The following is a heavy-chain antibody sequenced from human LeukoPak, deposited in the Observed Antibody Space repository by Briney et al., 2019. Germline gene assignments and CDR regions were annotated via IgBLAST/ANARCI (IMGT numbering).Heavy chain of an antibody. V-gene: IGHV1-18*01. CDR1: GYTFISYA. D-gene: IGHD5-12*01. J-gene: IGHJ4*02. CDR2: ISAYNGNT. Sequence: ASVKVSCKASGYTFISYAISRVRQAPGQGLEWMGWISAYNGNTNYAQKLQGRVTMTTDTSTSTAYMELRSLRSDDTAVYYCARDFYRGRYSGYDKFDYWGQGTLVTVSS. CDR3: ARDFYRGRYSGYDKFDY.